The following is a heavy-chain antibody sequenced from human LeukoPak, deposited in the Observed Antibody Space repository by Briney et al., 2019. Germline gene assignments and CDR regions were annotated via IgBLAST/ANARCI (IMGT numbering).Heavy chain of an antibody. J-gene: IGHJ6*02. CDR1: GGTFSSYA. Sequence: GASVKVSCKASGGTFSSYAISWVRQAPGQGLEWMGWINAGNGNTKYSQKFQGRVTITRDTSASTAYMELSSLRSEDTAVYYCARDHKSLLLWFGEFSGPMDVWGQGTTVTVSS. D-gene: IGHD3-10*01. CDR3: ARDHKSLLLWFGEFSGPMDV. CDR2: INAGNGNT. V-gene: IGHV1-3*01.